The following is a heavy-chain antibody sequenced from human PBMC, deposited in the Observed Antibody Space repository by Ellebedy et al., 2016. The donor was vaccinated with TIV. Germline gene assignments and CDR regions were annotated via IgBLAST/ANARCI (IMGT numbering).Heavy chain of an antibody. CDR2: INPSGGST. CDR3: ATGLGGYNYGIFEY. Sequence: AASVKVSCKASGYTFTSYYMHWVRQAPGQGLEWMGIINPSGGSTSYAQKLQGRVTMTEDTSTDTAYMELSSLRSEDTAVYYCATGLGGYNYGIFEYWGQGTLVTVSS. D-gene: IGHD5-18*01. V-gene: IGHV1-46*04. J-gene: IGHJ4*02. CDR1: GYTFTSYY.